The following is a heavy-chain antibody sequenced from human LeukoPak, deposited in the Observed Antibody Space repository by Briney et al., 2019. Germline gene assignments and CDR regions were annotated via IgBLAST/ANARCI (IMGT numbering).Heavy chain of an antibody. D-gene: IGHD6-13*01. J-gene: IGHJ4*02. CDR2: LSADGSHK. CDR1: GFNFSSYG. V-gene: IGHV3-30*03. Sequence: SGRSLRLSCEASGFNFSSYGMHWVRQAPGKGLEWVAVLSADGSHKQFADSVKGRFTISRDNSKNTLYLQMNSLRAEDTAVYYCAHISSSWPDYWGQGTLVTVSS. CDR3: AHISSSWPDY.